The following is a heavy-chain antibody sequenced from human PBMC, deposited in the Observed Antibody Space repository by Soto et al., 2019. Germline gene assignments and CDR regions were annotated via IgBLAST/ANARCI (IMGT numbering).Heavy chain of an antibody. V-gene: IGHV3-7*01. J-gene: IGHJ6*02. CDR3: ARIAASGRGWDV. D-gene: IGHD6-13*01. Sequence: EVQLVESGGGLVQPGGSLRLSCVDSGFTSVAYGIGGVARAPWKGLEWVGNIKQDGSEENYADSVKGRFTISRDNAKNSMYLQMNSLRVEDTAVYYCARIAASGRGWDVWGQGTTVVVSS. CDR2: IKQDGSEE. CDR1: GFTSVAYG.